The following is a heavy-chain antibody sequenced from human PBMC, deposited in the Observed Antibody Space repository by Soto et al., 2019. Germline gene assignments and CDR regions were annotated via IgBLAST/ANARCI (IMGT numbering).Heavy chain of an antibody. CDR1: GGSISSGGYY. CDR2: IFYTGST. Sequence: SETLSLTCTVSGGSISSGGYYWSWIRQPPGKGLEWIGTIFYTGSTYYNPSLKSRVTISVDTSKNQFSLKLTSVTAADTALYYCARRSGWLYFDYWGQGSLVTVSS. CDR3: ARRSGWLYFDY. V-gene: IGHV4-39*01. D-gene: IGHD6-19*01. J-gene: IGHJ4*02.